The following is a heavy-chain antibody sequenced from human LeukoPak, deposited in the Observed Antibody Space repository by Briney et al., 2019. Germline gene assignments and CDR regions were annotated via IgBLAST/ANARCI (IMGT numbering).Heavy chain of an antibody. V-gene: IGHV3-7*03. Sequence: PGGSLSLSCAASGFTFSIFWMTWVRQSPGKTLEYVANIKQDGTDKYHVESVKGRFTISRDNSKNVVYLQINSLRAEDTAIYHCTRDRLNHCSSASCYLGYYDFLGFEIWGQGTMVTVSS. J-gene: IGHJ3*02. CDR1: GFTFSIFW. CDR2: IKQDGTDK. D-gene: IGHD2-2*01. CDR3: TRDRLNHCSSASCYLGYYDFLGFEI.